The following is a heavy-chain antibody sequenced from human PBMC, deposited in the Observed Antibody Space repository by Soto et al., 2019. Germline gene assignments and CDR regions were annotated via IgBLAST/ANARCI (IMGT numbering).Heavy chain of an antibody. V-gene: IGHV3-74*01. Sequence: GGSLRLSCEASGFTFSTFWMHWVRQAPGKGLVWVSRINSDGSSTNYAESVKGRVTISRDNAKNTLYLQLNSLRPEDTAVYYCARDFEYWGQGIMVTVSS. CDR3: ARDFEY. J-gene: IGHJ4*02. CDR1: GFTFSTFW. CDR2: INSDGSST.